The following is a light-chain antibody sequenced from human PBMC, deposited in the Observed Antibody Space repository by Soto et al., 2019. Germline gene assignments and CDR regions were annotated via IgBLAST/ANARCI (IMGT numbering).Light chain of an antibody. CDR2: DAS. V-gene: IGKV3-11*01. Sequence: EIVLTQSPATLSLSPGDRATLSCRASQSVSSYLAWYQQKPGQAPRLLIYDASNRATGIPARFSGSGSGTDFTLTSTSLEPEDFAVYYCQHRSNWLAFGGGTKVEIK. CDR1: QSVSSY. J-gene: IGKJ4*01. CDR3: QHRSNWLA.